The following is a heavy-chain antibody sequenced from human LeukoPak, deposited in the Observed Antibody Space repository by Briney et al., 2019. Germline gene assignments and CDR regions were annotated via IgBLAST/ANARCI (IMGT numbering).Heavy chain of an antibody. V-gene: IGHV3-49*04. J-gene: IGHJ4*02. Sequence: GGSLRLSCTTSGFSFGDYGVNWVRQAPGKGFEWVGFIRSKPYGGTTEYAAPVKGRFTISRDDSKSIAYLQMNSLQTEDTAMYFCTRIRMQKPLDYWGQGTLVTVSS. D-gene: IGHD2-8*01. CDR3: TRIRMQKPLDY. CDR1: GFSFGDYG. CDR2: IRSKPYGGTT.